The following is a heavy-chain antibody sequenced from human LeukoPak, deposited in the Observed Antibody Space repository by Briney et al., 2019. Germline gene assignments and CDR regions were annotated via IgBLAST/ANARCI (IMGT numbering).Heavy chain of an antibody. CDR3: ARIDYSNYVWHY. D-gene: IGHD4-11*01. CDR2: ITYDGSNK. CDR1: GFTFSSSG. V-gene: IGHV3-30*03. Sequence: GGSLRLSCAASGFTFSSSGIQWVRQAPGKGLEWVAVITYDGSNKYYADSVKGRFTISRDNSKNTLYLQMNSLRAEDTAVYYCARIDYSNYVWHYWGQGTLVTVSS. J-gene: IGHJ4*02.